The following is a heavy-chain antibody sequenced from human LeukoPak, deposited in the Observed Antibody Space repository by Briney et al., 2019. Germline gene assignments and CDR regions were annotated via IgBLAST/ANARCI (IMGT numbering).Heavy chain of an antibody. V-gene: IGHV5-51*01. D-gene: IGHD2-2*01. J-gene: IGHJ5*02. CDR3: ARGGFCTGTSCYLAWFDP. Sequence: GESLKISCKGSGYRFTNYWIGRVRQMPGKGLELMGIIYPDDSDTRYSPSFQGQVTISADKSISTAYLRWSSLKASDTAIYYCARGGFCTGTSCYLAWFDPWGQGTLVTVSS. CDR2: IYPDDSDT. CDR1: GYRFTNYW.